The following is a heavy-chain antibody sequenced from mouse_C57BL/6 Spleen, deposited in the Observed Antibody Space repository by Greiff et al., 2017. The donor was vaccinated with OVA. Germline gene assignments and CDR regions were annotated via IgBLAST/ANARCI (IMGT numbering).Heavy chain of an antibody. CDR3: TRNYYGSSYVGYAMDY. V-gene: IGHV5-9-1*02. CDR2: ISSGGDYI. CDR1: GFTFSSSA. D-gene: IGHD1-1*01. J-gene: IGHJ4*01. Sequence: EVKLVESGEGLVKPGGSLKLSCAASGFTFSSSAMSWVRQTPEKRLEWVAYISSGGDYIYYADTVKGRFTISRDNARNTLYLQMSSLKSEDTAMYYCTRNYYGSSYVGYAMDYWGQGTSVTVSS.